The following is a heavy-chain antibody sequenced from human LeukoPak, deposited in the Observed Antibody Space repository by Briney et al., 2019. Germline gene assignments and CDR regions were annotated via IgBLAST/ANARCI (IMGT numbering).Heavy chain of an antibody. V-gene: IGHV4-39*01. D-gene: IGHD1-26*01. J-gene: IGHJ5*02. CDR1: GGSISSSSYY. CDR2: IYYSGST. Sequence: SETLSLTCTVSGGSISSSSYYWGWLRQPPGTGLEWLGSIYYSGSTYYNPSLKSRVTISVDTSKNQFPLKLSSVTAADTAVYYCARHGWDSAPPYNWFDPWGQGTLVTVSS. CDR3: ARHGWDSAPPYNWFDP.